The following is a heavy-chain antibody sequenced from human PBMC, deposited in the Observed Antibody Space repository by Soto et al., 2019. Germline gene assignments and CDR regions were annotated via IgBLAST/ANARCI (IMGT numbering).Heavy chain of an antibody. CDR2: ISAYTGNT. CDR1: GYIFNSFG. Sequence: QVQLVQSGGEVKKPGASVKVSFKASGYIFNSFGISWLRQAPGQGLEWMGWISAYTGNTKYAQNFQGRVTMTTDTSTSTADMELRSLRSDATAVYYCARRWTTGEIDYWGQGTLVTVSS. V-gene: IGHV1-18*01. J-gene: IGHJ4*02. D-gene: IGHD4-17*01. CDR3: ARRWTTGEIDY.